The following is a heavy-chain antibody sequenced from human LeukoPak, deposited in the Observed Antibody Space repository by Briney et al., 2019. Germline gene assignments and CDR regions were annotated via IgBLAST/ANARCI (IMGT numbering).Heavy chain of an antibody. Sequence: GASVKVSCKASGYTFTGYYMHWVRQAPGQGLEWMGWINPNSGGTNYAQKFQGRVTMTRDTSISTAYMELSRLRSDDTAVYYCARDHRSYSSSSGDDAFDIWGQGTMVTVSS. CDR3: ARDHRSYSSSSGDDAFDI. J-gene: IGHJ3*02. D-gene: IGHD6-6*01. CDR1: GYTFTGYY. V-gene: IGHV1-2*02. CDR2: INPNSGGT.